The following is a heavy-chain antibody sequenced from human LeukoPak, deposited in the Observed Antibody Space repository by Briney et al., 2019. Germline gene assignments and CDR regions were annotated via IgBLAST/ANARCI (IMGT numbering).Heavy chain of an antibody. Sequence: SETLSLTCTVSGDSISGSYWSWIRQPPGKGLEWIGYIYYSGSTNYNPSLKSRVTISVDTSKNQFSLKLSSVTAADTAVYYCARDRMGLWFGEPYYYGMDVWGQGTTVTVSS. CDR3: ARDRMGLWFGEPYYYGMDV. J-gene: IGHJ6*02. CDR2: IYYSGST. D-gene: IGHD3-10*01. CDR1: GDSISGSY. V-gene: IGHV4-59*01.